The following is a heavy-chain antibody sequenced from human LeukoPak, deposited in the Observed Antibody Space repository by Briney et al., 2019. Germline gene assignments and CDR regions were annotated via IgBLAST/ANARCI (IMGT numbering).Heavy chain of an antibody. CDR3: ARRAGHGNAFYEY. D-gene: IGHD3/OR15-3a*01. V-gene: IGHV4-59*01. Sequence: SETLSLTCTVSGGSIISYYWSWIRQPPGKGLEWIGYIYYTGSTDYNSSLKSRVTLSVDTSQNQFSLKLSSVTAADTAVYYCARRAGHGNAFYEYWGQGTLVTVSS. CDR1: GGSIISYY. J-gene: IGHJ4*02. CDR2: IYYTGST.